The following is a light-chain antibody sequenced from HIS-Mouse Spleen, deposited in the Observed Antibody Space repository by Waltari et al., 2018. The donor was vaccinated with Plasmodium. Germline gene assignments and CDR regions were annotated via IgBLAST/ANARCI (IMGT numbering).Light chain of an antibody. CDR3: CSYAGSYTYV. CDR1: SSDVGGYNY. CDR2: DVS. J-gene: IGLJ1*01. Sequence: QSALTQPRSVSGSPGQSVTISCTGTSSDVGGYNYVSWYQQHPGNAPKLMIYDVSKRPPGVPDRFSGSNAGNTASLTISGLQAEDEADYYCCSYAGSYTYVFGTGTKVTVL. V-gene: IGLV2-11*01.